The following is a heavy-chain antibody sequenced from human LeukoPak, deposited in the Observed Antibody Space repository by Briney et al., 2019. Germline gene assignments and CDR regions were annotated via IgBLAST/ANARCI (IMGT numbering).Heavy chain of an antibody. J-gene: IGHJ6*03. Sequence: SETLSLTCTVSGGSISSYYWSWIRQPPGKGLEWIGYIYYGGSTSYNPSLKSRVTISVDTSKKQFSLKLSSVTAADTAVYYCARSSEGRYYYDSSGYAHYYYYMDVWGKGTTVTISS. V-gene: IGHV4-59*01. D-gene: IGHD3-22*01. CDR3: ARSSEGRYYYDSSGYAHYYYYMDV. CDR2: IYYGGST. CDR1: GGSISSYY.